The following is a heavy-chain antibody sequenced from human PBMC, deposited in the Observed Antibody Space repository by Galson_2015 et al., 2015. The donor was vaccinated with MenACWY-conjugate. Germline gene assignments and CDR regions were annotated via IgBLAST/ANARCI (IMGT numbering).Heavy chain of an antibody. CDR3: ARRGYNHGFDD. V-gene: IGHV5-51*01. CDR2: IYPADSDT. Sequence: QSGAEVKQPGESLQISCKGSGYRFTSYLIGWVRQMPGKGLEWMGVIYPADSDTRYSPSFQGQVTISADKSINTAYLQWSSLKASDTAMYYCARRGYNHGFDDWGQGTLVTASS. CDR1: GYRFTSYL. D-gene: IGHD5-18*01. J-gene: IGHJ5*02.